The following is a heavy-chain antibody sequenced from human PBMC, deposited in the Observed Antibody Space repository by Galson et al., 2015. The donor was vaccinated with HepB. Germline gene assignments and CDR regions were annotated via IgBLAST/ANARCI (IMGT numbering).Heavy chain of an antibody. CDR2: IIPIFGTA. J-gene: IGHJ3*02. CDR3: ARAGRDDFWSGPTGAFDI. CDR1: GGIFSSYA. Sequence: SVKVSCKASGGIFSSYAISWVRQAPGQGLEWMGGIIPIFGTANYAQKFQGRVTITADESTSTAYMELSSLRSEDTAVYYCARAGRDDFWSGPTGAFDIWGQGTVVTVSS. V-gene: IGHV1-69*13. D-gene: IGHD3-3*01.